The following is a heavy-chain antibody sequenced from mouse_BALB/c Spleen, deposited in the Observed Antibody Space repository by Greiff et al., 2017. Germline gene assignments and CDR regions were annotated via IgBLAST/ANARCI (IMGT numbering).Heavy chain of an antibody. V-gene: IGHV1-7*01. CDR1: VYTFTSYW. CDR3: ARSSLITTVEGGFAY. Sequence: QVQLQQSGAELAKPGASVKMSCKASVYTFTSYWMHWVKQRPGQGLEWIGYINPSTGYTEYNQKFKDKATLTEDKSSSTAYMQLSSLTSEDSAVYYCARSSLITTVEGGFAYWGQGTLVTVSA. D-gene: IGHD1-1*01. J-gene: IGHJ3*01. CDR2: INPSTGYT.